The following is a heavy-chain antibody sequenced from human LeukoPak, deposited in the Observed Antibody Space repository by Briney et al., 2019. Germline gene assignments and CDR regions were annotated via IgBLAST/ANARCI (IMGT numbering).Heavy chain of an antibody. J-gene: IGHJ6*03. Sequence: ASVKVSCKASGYTFTSYGISWVRQAPGQGLEWMGWISAYNGNTNYAQKLQGRVTMTTDTSTSTAYMELRSLRSDDTAVYYCARVGAGLRFLEWLSPYRDYYYYMDVWGKGTTVTVSS. CDR2: ISAYNGNT. D-gene: IGHD3-3*01. CDR1: GYTFTSYG. V-gene: IGHV1-18*01. CDR3: ARVGAGLRFLEWLSPYRDYYYYMDV.